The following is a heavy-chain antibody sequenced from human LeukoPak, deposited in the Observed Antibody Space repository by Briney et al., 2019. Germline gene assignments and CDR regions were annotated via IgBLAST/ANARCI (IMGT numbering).Heavy chain of an antibody. CDR3: AKDIGYGDNSVSFDY. Sequence: GRSLRLSCAASGFTFDDYAMHWVRQAPGKGLEWVSGISWNSGSIGYADSVKGRFTISRDNAKNSLYLQMNRLRAEDTALYYCAKDIGYGDNSVSFDYWGQGTLVTVSS. V-gene: IGHV3-9*01. J-gene: IGHJ4*02. D-gene: IGHD4-23*01. CDR1: GFTFDDYA. CDR2: ISWNSGSI.